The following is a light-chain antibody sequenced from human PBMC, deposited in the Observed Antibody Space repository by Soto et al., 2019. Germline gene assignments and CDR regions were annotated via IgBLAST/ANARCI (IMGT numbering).Light chain of an antibody. CDR1: QSVSSN. CDR3: QQYTSYSWT. V-gene: IGKV3-15*01. Sequence: EVVMTQSPATLSVSPGERVILSCRASQSVSSNLVWYQQKPGQAPRVLIYGASTRATGIPARFSGSGSGTEFTLTISSLQPDDLATYYCQQYTSYSWTFGQGTKVDIK. J-gene: IGKJ1*01. CDR2: GAS.